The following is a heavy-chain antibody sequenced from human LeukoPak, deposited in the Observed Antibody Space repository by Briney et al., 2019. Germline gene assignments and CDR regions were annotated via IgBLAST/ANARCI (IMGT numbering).Heavy chain of an antibody. D-gene: IGHD5-18*01. Sequence: PGGSLRLSCAASGFAFSNYAMSWVRQAPGKGLEWVSGISGSGGSTYYADSVKRRFTISRDNSKNTLYLQMNSLRAEDTAVYYCAKDRWNTVMAHFDYWGQGTPVTVSS. J-gene: IGHJ4*02. CDR1: GFAFSNYA. V-gene: IGHV3-23*01. CDR2: ISGSGGST. CDR3: AKDRWNTVMAHFDY.